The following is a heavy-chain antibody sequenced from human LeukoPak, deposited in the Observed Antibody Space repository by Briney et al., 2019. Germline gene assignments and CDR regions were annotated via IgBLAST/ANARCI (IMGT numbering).Heavy chain of an antibody. CDR2: ISGSGGST. J-gene: IGHJ3*01. Sequence: GGSLRLSCAASGFTFSSYAMSWVRQAPGKGLEWVSAISGSGGSTYYADSVKGRFTISRDNSKNTLYLQMNSLRAEDTAVYYCAKDRGGSYLVGAFDVWGQGTMVTVSS. CDR3: AKDRGGSYLVGAFDV. D-gene: IGHD1-26*01. V-gene: IGHV3-23*01. CDR1: GFTFSSYA.